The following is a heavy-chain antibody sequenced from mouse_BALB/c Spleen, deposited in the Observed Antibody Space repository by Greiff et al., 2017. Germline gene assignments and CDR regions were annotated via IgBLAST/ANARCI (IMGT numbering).Heavy chain of an antibody. CDR2: IDPENGDT. J-gene: IGHJ2*01. Sequence: VQLQQSGAELVRSGASVKLSCTASGFNIKDYYMHWVKQRPEQGLEWIGWIDPENGDTEYAPKFQGKATMTADTSSNTAYLQLSSLTSEDTAVYYCNAGGHGPSFDYWGQGTTLTVSS. CDR3: NAGGHGPSFDY. V-gene: IGHV14-4*02. D-gene: IGHD3-3*01. CDR1: GFNIKDYY.